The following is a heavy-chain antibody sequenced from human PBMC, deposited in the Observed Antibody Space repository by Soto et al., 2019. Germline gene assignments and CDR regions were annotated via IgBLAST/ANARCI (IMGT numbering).Heavy chain of an antibody. Sequence: SQTLSLTCAISGDSVASNSAAWNWIRQSPSRGLEWLGRTYYRSKWYTDYAESVKSRITINPDTSKNQVSLQLKSVTPEDTAVYDCTAGATSGRYVNYYYGLDVWGQGTKVTVSS. CDR1: GDSVASNSAA. CDR3: TAGATSGRYVNYYYGLDV. J-gene: IGHJ6*02. V-gene: IGHV6-1*01. CDR2: TYYRSKWYT. D-gene: IGHD3-3*01.